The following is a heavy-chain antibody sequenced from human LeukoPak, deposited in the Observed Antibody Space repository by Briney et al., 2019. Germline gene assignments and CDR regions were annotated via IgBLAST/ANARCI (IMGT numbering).Heavy chain of an antibody. V-gene: IGHV3-23*01. Sequence: GGSLRLSCAASGFTFSSYAMSWVRQAPGKGLEWVSAIRGSGGGTYHADSVKGRFTISRDNSKNTLYLQMNSLGDENTALYYCAKAGIGVVGYFDYWGQGTLVTVSS. D-gene: IGHD6-19*01. J-gene: IGHJ4*02. CDR3: AKAGIGVVGYFDY. CDR1: GFTFSSYA. CDR2: IRGSGGGT.